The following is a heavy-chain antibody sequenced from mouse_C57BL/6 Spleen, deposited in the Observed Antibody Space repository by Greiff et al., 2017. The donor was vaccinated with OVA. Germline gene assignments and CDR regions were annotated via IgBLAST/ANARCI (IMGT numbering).Heavy chain of an antibody. D-gene: IGHD2-1*01. CDR1: GYTFTDYE. Sequence: VKLQESGAELVRPGASVTLSCKASGYTFTDYEMHWVKQTPVHGLEWNGAIDPETGGTAYNQKFKGKAILTADKSSSTAYMELRSLTSEDSAVYYCTREGNYAWFAYWGQGTLVTVSA. V-gene: IGHV1-15*01. CDR3: TREGNYAWFAY. CDR2: IDPETGGT. J-gene: IGHJ3*01.